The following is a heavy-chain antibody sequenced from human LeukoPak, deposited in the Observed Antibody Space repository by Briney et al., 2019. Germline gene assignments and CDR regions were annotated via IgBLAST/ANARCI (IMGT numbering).Heavy chain of an antibody. D-gene: IGHD3-10*01. V-gene: IGHV3-23*01. CDR3: AKSQTLWFGELLY. CDR2: ISGSGGST. Sequence: PGGSLRLSCAASGFTFSSYSMNWVRQAPGKGLEWVSAISGSGGSTYYADSVKGRFTISRDNSKNTLYLQMNSLRAEDTAVYYCAKSQTLWFGELLYWGQGTLVTVSS. CDR1: GFTFSSYS. J-gene: IGHJ4*02.